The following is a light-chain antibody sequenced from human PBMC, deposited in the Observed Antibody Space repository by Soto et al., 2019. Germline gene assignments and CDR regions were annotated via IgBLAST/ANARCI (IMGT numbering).Light chain of an antibody. CDR1: QSVSSN. V-gene: IGKV3-15*01. Sequence: ELVMTQSPATLSVSPGERATLSCRASQSVSSNLAWYQQKPGQAPRLLIYGASTRATGIPARFSGSGSGAEFTLTISSLQSDDLAVYYCQQYDKWPRTFGQGTKVDIK. J-gene: IGKJ1*01. CDR3: QQYDKWPRT. CDR2: GAS.